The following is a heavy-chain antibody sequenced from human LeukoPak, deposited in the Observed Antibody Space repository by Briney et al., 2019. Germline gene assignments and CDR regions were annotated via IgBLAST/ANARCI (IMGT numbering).Heavy chain of an antibody. CDR1: GFTLSRYV. CDR2: ISGSGVST. D-gene: IGHD2-15*01. V-gene: IGHV3-23*01. CDR3: AKPRVAVVMLAATVDD. J-gene: IGHJ4*01. Sequence: GGSLRLSCAASGFTLSRYVTSWVRQAPGKGLEWVSSISGSGVSTYYADSVKGRFTISRDNSKNTLYLQMNSLRAEDTAVYYCAKPRVAVVMLAATVDDWGQGTRVTVSS.